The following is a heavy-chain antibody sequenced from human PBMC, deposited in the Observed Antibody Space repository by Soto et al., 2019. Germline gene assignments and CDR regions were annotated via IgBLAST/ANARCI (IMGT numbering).Heavy chain of an antibody. J-gene: IGHJ4*02. CDR3: AKDAPPGIVVVVDPY. V-gene: IGHV3-23*03. CDR2: IYSGGST. CDR1: GFTFSSYG. Sequence: GGSLRLSCAASGFTFSSYGMHWVRQAPGKGLEWVSVIYSGGSTYYADSVKGRFTISRDNSKNTLYLQMNSLRAEDTAVYYCAKDAPPGIVVVVDPYWGQGTLVTVSS. D-gene: IGHD2-15*01.